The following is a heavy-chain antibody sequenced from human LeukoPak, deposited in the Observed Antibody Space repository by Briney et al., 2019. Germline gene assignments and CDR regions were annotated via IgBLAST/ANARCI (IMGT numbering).Heavy chain of an antibody. J-gene: IGHJ6*02. CDR1: GASVSSGSYY. CDR3: ARHIAVAGSPNYYGMDV. Sequence: PSETLSLTCSVSGASVSSGSYYWSWIRQPPGKGLEWIGYIYYSGSTNYNPSLKSRVTISVDTSKNQFSLKLSSVTAADTAVYYCARHIAVAGSPNYYGMDVWGQGTTVTVSS. D-gene: IGHD6-19*01. CDR2: IYYSGST. V-gene: IGHV4-61*01.